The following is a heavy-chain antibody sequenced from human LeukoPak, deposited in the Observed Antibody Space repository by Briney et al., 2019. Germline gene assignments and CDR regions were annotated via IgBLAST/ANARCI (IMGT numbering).Heavy chain of an antibody. CDR2: INHSGST. Sequence: SETLTLTCAVYGGSFSGYYWSWIRQPPGKGLEWIGEINHSGSTNYNPSLKSRVTISVDTSKNQFSLKLSSVTAADTAVYYCARHRLTVTTPYMDVWGKGTTVTISS. V-gene: IGHV4-34*01. CDR1: GGSFSGYY. CDR3: ARHRLTVTTPYMDV. J-gene: IGHJ6*03. D-gene: IGHD4-17*01.